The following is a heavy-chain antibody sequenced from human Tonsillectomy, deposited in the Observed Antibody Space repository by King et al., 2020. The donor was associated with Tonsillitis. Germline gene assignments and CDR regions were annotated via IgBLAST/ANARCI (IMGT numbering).Heavy chain of an antibody. D-gene: IGHD3-3*01. CDR3: AGYDFLSGLNRFDP. V-gene: IGHV4-59*01. J-gene: IGHJ5*02. CDR2: ICYSGNS. Sequence: QVQLQESGPGLVKPSETLSLICTVSGGSISSYFWSWIRQPPGKGLEWIGYICYSGNSNYNPSLKSRVTMSVDTAKNQFSLKLNSVTAADTAVYYCAGYDFLSGLNRFDPWGQGTLVTVSS. CDR1: GGSISSYF.